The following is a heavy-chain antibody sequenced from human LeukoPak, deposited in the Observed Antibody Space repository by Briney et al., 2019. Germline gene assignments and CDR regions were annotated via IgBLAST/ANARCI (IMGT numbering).Heavy chain of an antibody. J-gene: IGHJ4*02. CDR3: ARASGPFDY. D-gene: IGHD6-25*01. CDR2: IWSDGSNK. Sequence: GGSLRLSCAASGFTFSDYGMHWVRQAPGKGLEWVAVIWSDGSNKHYADSVKGRFTISRDNSKNMLYLQMNSLRAEDTALYSCARASGPFDYWGQGTLVTVSS. V-gene: IGHV3-33*01. CDR1: GFTFSDYG.